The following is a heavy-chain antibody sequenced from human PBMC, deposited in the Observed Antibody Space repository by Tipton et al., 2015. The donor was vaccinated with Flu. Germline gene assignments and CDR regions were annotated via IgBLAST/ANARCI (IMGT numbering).Heavy chain of an antibody. Sequence: GSLRLSCAASGFTFSNYWMTWVRQAPGRGLEWVANIKRDGSAKYYVDSVKGRFTVSRDNAKNSLYLQMDSLRAEDTAVYYCARSTDTGLIGAALEYWGQGTLLTVSP. D-gene: IGHD3-9*01. J-gene: IGHJ4*02. CDR1: GFTFSNYW. CDR2: IKRDGSAK. V-gene: IGHV3-7*01. CDR3: ARSTDTGLIGAALEY.